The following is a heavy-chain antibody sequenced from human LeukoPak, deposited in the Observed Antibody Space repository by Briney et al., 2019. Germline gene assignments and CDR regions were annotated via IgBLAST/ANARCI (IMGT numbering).Heavy chain of an antibody. CDR3: ARDTDCGGDCYPNWFDP. Sequence: SETLSLTCTVSGYSISSGYYWGWIRQPPGKGLEWIGSIYHSGSTYYNPSLKSRVTISVDTSKNQFSLKLSSVTAADTAVYYCARDTDCGGDCYPNWFDPWGQGTLVTVSS. D-gene: IGHD2-21*02. CDR2: IYHSGST. CDR1: GYSISSGYY. V-gene: IGHV4-38-2*02. J-gene: IGHJ5*02.